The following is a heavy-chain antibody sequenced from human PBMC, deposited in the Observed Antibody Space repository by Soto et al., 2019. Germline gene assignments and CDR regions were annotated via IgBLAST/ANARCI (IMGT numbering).Heavy chain of an antibody. CDR2: LYSDRDT. CDR1: GGSISSNSYS. V-gene: IGHV4-39*07. CDR3: ARRYGASFDY. Sequence: SETLSLTCSVSGGSISSNSYSWGCIRQPPGKGLEWIATLYSDRDTYYNPSLKSRVTISADTSQNQFSLKLSSVTAADTAVYYCARRYGASFDYWGQGTQVTVSS. J-gene: IGHJ4*02. D-gene: IGHD4-17*01.